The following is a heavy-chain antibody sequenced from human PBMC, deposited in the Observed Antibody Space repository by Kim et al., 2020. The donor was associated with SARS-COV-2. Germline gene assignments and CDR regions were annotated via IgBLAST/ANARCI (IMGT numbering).Heavy chain of an antibody. Sequence: YAQKLQGRVTMTTDTSTSTAYMELRSLRSDDTAVYYCARTGIAAAGTLYYWGQGTLVTVSS. CDR3: ARTGIAAAGTLYY. D-gene: IGHD6-13*01. J-gene: IGHJ4*02. V-gene: IGHV1-18*01.